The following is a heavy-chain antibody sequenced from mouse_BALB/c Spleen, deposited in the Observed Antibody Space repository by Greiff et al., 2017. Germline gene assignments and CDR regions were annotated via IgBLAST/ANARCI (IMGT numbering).Heavy chain of an antibody. D-gene: IGHD2-1*01. V-gene: IGHV14-4*02. J-gene: IGHJ2*01. CDR3: NGGNYDY. CDR2: IDPENGDT. Sequence: EVQLHQSGAELVRSGASVKLSCTASGFNIKDYYMHWVKQRPEQGLEWIGWIDPENGDTEYAPKFQGKATMTADTSSNTAYLQLSSLTSEDTAVYFCNGGNYDYWGQGTTRTVSS. CDR1: GFNIKDYY.